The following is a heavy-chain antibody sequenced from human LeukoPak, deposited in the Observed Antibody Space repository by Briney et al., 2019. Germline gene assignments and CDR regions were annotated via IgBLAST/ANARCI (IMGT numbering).Heavy chain of an antibody. J-gene: IGHJ4*02. Sequence: PSETLSLTCAVSGYSISSGYYWSWIRQPPGKGLEWIGYIYYSGSTYYNPSLKSRVTISVDTSKNQFSLKLSSVTAADTAVYYCARVVGYCTNGVCSQYFDYWGQGTLVTVSS. CDR2: IYYSGST. CDR3: ARVVGYCTNGVCSQYFDY. D-gene: IGHD2-8*01. CDR1: GYSISSGYY. V-gene: IGHV4-30-4*08.